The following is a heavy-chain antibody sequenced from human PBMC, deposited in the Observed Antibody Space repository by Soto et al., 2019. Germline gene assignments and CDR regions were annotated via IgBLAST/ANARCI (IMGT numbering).Heavy chain of an antibody. D-gene: IGHD2-15*01. V-gene: IGHV4-31*03. Sequence: SETLSLTCTVSGGSISSGGYYWSWIRQHPGKGLEWIGYIYYSGSTYYNPSLKSRVTISVDTSKNQFSLKLSSVTAADTAVYYCARDLLSRAAEGFYYGIDVWGQGTTVTVSS. CDR3: ARDLLSRAAEGFYYGIDV. J-gene: IGHJ6*02. CDR1: GGSISSGGYY. CDR2: IYYSGST.